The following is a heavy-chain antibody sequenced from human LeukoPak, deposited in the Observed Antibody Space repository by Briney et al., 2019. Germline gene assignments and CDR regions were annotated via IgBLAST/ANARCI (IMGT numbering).Heavy chain of an antibody. J-gene: IGHJ6*03. CDR2: IYTSGST. CDR3: ARDWSISANYYMDV. D-gene: IGHD3-3*01. CDR1: GGSISSYY. Sequence: SETLSLTRTVSGGSISSYYWSWIRQPAGKGLEWIGRIYTSGSTNYNPSLKSRVTMSVDTSKNQFSLKLSSVTAADTAVYYCARDWSISANYYMDVWGKGTTVTVSS. V-gene: IGHV4-4*07.